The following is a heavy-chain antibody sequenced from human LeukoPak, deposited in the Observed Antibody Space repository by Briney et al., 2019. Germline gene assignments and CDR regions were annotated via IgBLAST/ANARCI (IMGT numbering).Heavy chain of an antibody. CDR3: AKDSAFMITFGGVSEY. J-gene: IGHJ4*02. CDR1: GFTFSSYA. Sequence: PGGSLRLSCAASGFTFSSYAMSWVRQAPGKGLEWVSAISGSGGSTYYADSVKGRFTISRDNSKNTLYLQMNSLRAEDTAVYYCAKDSAFMITFGGVSEYWGQGTLVTVSS. D-gene: IGHD3-16*01. CDR2: ISGSGGST. V-gene: IGHV3-23*01.